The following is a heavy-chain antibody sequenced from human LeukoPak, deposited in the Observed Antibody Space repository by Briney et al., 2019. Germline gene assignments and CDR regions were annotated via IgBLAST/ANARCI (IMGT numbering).Heavy chain of an antibody. Sequence: GGSLRLSCAASGFTFSSYSMNWVRQAPGKGLEWVSSISSSSSYIYYADSVKGRFTISRDNAKNSLFLQVNSLRAEDTAVYYCARVLGRQLAQGVDYWGQGTLGTVSS. CDR3: ARVLGRQLAQGVDY. D-gene: IGHD2-2*01. V-gene: IGHV3-21*01. CDR1: GFTFSSYS. CDR2: ISSSSSYI. J-gene: IGHJ4*02.